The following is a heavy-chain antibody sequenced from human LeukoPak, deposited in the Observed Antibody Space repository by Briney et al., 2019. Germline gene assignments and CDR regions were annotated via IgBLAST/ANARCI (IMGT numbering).Heavy chain of an antibody. Sequence: SVKVSCKTSGYTFMSYGISWVRQAPGQGLEWMGGIIPIFGTANYAQKFQGRVTITADESTSTAYMELSSLRSEDTAVYYCAREVGGIAAAGDLRVSGLDYWGQGTLVTVSS. CDR3: AREVGGIAAAGDLRVSGLDY. CDR2: IIPIFGTA. D-gene: IGHD6-13*01. J-gene: IGHJ4*02. CDR1: GYTFMSYG. V-gene: IGHV1-69*13.